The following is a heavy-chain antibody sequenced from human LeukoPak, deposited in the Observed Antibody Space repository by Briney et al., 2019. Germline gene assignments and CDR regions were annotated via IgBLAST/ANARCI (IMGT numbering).Heavy chain of an antibody. Sequence: GGSLSLSCAASGFTFSSYAMSWVRQAPGKGLEWVSAISGCGCSTYHADSVKGRFTLSRDNSKNTLYLQMNSLRAEDTAVYYCAKDLDFVVVTAFGYWGQGTLVTVSS. V-gene: IGHV3-23*01. CDR3: AKDLDFVVVTAFGY. CDR2: ISGCGCST. J-gene: IGHJ4*02. CDR1: GFTFSSYA. D-gene: IGHD2-21*02.